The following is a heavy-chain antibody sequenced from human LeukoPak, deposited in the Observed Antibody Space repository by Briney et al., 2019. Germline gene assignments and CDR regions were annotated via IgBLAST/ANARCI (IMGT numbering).Heavy chain of an antibody. CDR1: GGSISSSNW. J-gene: IGHJ3*02. Sequence: ASGTLSLTCAVFGGSISSSNWWSWVRQPPGKGLEWIGEIYHSGSTNYNPSLKSRVTISVDKSKNQFSLKLSSVTAADTAVYYCARLITMIVVGPDAFDIWGQGTMVTVSP. CDR3: ARLITMIVVGPDAFDI. D-gene: IGHD3-22*01. CDR2: IYHSGST. V-gene: IGHV4-4*02.